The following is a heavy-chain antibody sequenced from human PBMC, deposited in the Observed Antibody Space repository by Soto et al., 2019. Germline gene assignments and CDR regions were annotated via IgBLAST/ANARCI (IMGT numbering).Heavy chain of an antibody. J-gene: IGHJ4*02. CDR3: ARDVGPITIFGEALSGYFDF. V-gene: IGHV3-7*03. Sequence: EVKLVESGGGLVQAGESLRLSCAVSGFTFNNYWMSWVRQAPGRGLEWVANIGRDGSERYYLDSVKGRFTISRDNAKDSLSLQMNSLRGEDTAFYYCARDVGPITIFGEALSGYFDFWGQGTLVTVSS. CDR2: IGRDGSER. CDR1: GFTFNNYW. D-gene: IGHD3-3*01.